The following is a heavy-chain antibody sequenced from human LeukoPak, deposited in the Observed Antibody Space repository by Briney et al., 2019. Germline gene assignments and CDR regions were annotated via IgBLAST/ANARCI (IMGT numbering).Heavy chain of an antibody. CDR3: ARDMIRLSVGPASWFDP. CDR2: INPSGGST. CDR1: GYTFTSYY. V-gene: IGHV1-46*01. J-gene: IGHJ5*02. Sequence: ASVKVSCKASGYTFTSYYMHWVRQGAGEGLEWMGIINPSGGSTSYAQKFQGRVTMTRDTSTSTVYMELSSLRSEDTAVYYCARDMIRLSVGPASWFDPWGQGTLVTVSS. D-gene: IGHD5-18*01.